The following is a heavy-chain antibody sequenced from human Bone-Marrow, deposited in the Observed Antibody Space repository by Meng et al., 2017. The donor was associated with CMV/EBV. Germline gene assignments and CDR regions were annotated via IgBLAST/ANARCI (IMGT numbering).Heavy chain of an antibody. CDR3: AREATVSLAYYFDY. D-gene: IGHD4-17*01. CDR1: GGSISSSSYY. J-gene: IGHJ4*02. CDR2: IYYSGST. Sequence: GSLRLSCTVSGGSISSSSYYWSWIRQPPGKGLEWIGYIYYSGSTNYNPSLKSRVTISVDTSKNQFSLKLSSVTAADTAVYYCAREATVSLAYYFDYWGQGTLVTVSS. V-gene: IGHV4-61*01.